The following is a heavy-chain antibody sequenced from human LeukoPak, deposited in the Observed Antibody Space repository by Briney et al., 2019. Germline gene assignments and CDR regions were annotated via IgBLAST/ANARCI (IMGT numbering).Heavy chain of an antibody. J-gene: IGHJ5*02. CDR2: IYTSGST. CDR3: ARSDKLWEYGVGKNWFDP. D-gene: IGHD3-10*01. CDR1: GYSISSGYY. Sequence: NPSETLSLTCIVSGYSISSGYYWGWIRQPPGQGLEWIGRIYTSGSTNYNPSLKSRVTMSVDTSKNQFYLKLSSVTAADTAVYYCARSDKLWEYGVGKNWFDPWGQGTLVTVSS. V-gene: IGHV4-38-2*02.